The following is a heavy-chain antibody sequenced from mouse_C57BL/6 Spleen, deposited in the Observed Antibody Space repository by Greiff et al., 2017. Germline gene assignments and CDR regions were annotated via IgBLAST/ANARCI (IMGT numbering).Heavy chain of an antibody. D-gene: IGHD2-12*01. CDR2: ISDGGSYT. CDR3: AREIDDYFDV. CDR1: GFTFSSYA. Sequence: EVQLVESGGGLVKPGGSLKLSCAASGFTFSSYAMSWVRQTPEKRLEWVATISDGGSYTYYPDNVKGRFTISRDNAKNNLYLQMSHLKSEDTAMYYCAREIDDYFDVWGTGTTVTVSS. V-gene: IGHV5-4*01. J-gene: IGHJ1*03.